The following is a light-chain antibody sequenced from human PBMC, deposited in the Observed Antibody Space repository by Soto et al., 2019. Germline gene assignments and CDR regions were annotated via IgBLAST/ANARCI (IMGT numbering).Light chain of an antibody. Sequence: QPVLTQTPSASASLGASVKLTCTLSSGHSSYAIAWHQQQPEKGPRYLMKLNSDGSHSKGDGIPDRFSGSSSGAERYLPISSLQSEDEADYYCPTWGTGVVVFGGGTTLTVL. CDR1: SGHSSYA. CDR3: PTWGTGVVV. J-gene: IGLJ2*01. V-gene: IGLV4-69*01. CDR2: LNSDGSH.